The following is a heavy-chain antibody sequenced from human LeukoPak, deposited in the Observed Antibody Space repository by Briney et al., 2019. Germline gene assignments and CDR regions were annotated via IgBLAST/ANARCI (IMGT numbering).Heavy chain of an antibody. Sequence: SETLSLTCAVSGGSISSGGYSWSWIRQPPGKGLEWIGYIYHSGSTYYNPSLKSRVTISVDRSKNQFSLKLSSVTAADTAVYYCASSPLGAMVYRGGAFDIWGQGTMVTVSS. CDR3: ASSPLGAMVYRGGAFDI. D-gene: IGHD5-18*01. V-gene: IGHV4-30-2*01. CDR1: GGSISSGGYS. J-gene: IGHJ3*02. CDR2: IYHSGST.